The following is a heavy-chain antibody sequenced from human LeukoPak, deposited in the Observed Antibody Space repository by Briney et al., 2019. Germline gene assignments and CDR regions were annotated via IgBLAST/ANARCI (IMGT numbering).Heavy chain of an antibody. J-gene: IGHJ4*02. V-gene: IGHV1-24*01. CDR1: GYTLTELS. CDR3: ATRLELLRNFDY. Sequence: ASVKVSCKVSGYTLTELSMHWVRQAPGKGLEWMGGFDPEDGETIYAQKFQGRVTVTEDTSTDTAYMELSSLRSEDTAVYYCATRLELLRNFDYWGQGTLVTVSS. D-gene: IGHD2-15*01. CDR2: FDPEDGET.